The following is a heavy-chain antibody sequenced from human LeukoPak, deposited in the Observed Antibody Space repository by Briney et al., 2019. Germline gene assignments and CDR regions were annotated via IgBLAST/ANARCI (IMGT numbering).Heavy chain of an antibody. CDR1: GGSISSGGYS. J-gene: IGHJ4*02. V-gene: IGHV4-30-4*07. CDR2: IYYSGST. D-gene: IGHD6-6*01. CDR3: ARAEYSSSSLVSPLDY. Sequence: PSQTLSLTCAVSGGSISSGGYSWSWIRQPPGKGLEWIGYIYYSGSTYYNPSLKSRVTISVDTSKNQFSLKLSSVTAADTAVYYCARAEYSSSSLVSPLDYWGQGTLVTVSS.